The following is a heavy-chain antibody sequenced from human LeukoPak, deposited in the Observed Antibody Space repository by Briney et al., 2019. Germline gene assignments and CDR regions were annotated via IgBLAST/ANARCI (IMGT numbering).Heavy chain of an antibody. CDR1: GFTFSSYG. V-gene: IGHV3-30*03. Sequence: PGGSLRLSCAASGFTFSSYGMHWVRQAPGKGLEWVAVISYDASDKYYADSVKGRFTISRDNSKNTLYLQMNSLRAEDTAVYYCARDQGSDAFDIWGQGTMVTVSS. CDR3: ARDQGSDAFDI. CDR2: ISYDASDK. J-gene: IGHJ3*02.